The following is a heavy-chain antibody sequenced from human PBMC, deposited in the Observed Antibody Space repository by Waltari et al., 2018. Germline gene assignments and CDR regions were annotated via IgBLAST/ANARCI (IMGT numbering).Heavy chain of an antibody. CDR2: TYHSGST. CDR1: GYSISSGYY. J-gene: IGHJ6*03. D-gene: IGHD1-1*01. V-gene: IGHV4-38-2*01. CDR3: AGGPGTTGLDFYYYMDV. Sequence: QVQLQESGPGLVKPSQTPSLTCAVSGYSISSGYYWGWIRQPPGKGLEWIGITYHSGSTSYTRSLTSRVTISVDTSKNPFSLKLTSLTAADTAVYYCAGGPGTTGLDFYYYMDVWGKGTTVTVSS.